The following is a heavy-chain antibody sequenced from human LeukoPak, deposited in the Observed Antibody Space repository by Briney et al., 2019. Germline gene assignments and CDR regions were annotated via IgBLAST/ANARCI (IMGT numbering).Heavy chain of an antibody. D-gene: IGHD6-19*01. V-gene: IGHV3-74*01. CDR1: GFTFSTYW. J-gene: IGHJ3*02. CDR3: AREANSGYSSGDDAFDI. CDR2: INGEGRST. Sequence: GGSLRLSCAASGFTFSTYWMHWVRQAPGKGLVWVSRINGEGRSTSHADSVKGRSTISRDNAKNTLYLQMNSLRAEDTAVYYCAREANSGYSSGDDAFDIWGQGTMVTVSS.